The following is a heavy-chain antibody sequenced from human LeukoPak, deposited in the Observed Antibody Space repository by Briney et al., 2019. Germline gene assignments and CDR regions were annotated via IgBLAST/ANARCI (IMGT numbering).Heavy chain of an antibody. V-gene: IGHV3-30*18. J-gene: IGHJ4*02. D-gene: IGHD3-22*01. CDR1: GFTFSSYG. CDR2: ISYDGSNK. Sequence: QTGGSLRLSCAAPGFTFSSYGMHWVRQAPGEGVEWVAVISYDGSNKYYADSVKGRFTISRDNSKNTLYLQMNSLRAEDTAVYYCAKDRGYSDSSVFDYWGQGTLVTVSS. CDR3: AKDRGYSDSSVFDY.